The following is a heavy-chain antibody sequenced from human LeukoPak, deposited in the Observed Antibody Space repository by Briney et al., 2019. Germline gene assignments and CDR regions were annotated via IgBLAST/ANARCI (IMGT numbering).Heavy chain of an antibody. CDR3: ARGRDYDSSGYYHTTFDY. V-gene: IGHV3-53*04. Sequence: GGSLRLSCAASGFTVSSNYMSWVRQAPGKGLEWVSVIYSGGSTYYADSVKGRFTISRHNSKNTLYLRMNSLRAEDTAVYYCARGRDYDSSGYYHTTFDYWGQGTLVTVSS. CDR2: IYSGGST. CDR1: GFTVSSNY. J-gene: IGHJ4*02. D-gene: IGHD3-22*01.